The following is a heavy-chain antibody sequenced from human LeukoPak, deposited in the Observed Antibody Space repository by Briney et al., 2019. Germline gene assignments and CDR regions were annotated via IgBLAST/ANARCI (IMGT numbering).Heavy chain of an antibody. V-gene: IGHV4-30-4*01. CDR1: GCSISSGDYY. CDR2: VYYSGST. J-gene: IGHJ5*02. D-gene: IGHD3-16*02. Sequence: SETLSLTRTVSGCSISSGDYYWSWIRQPPGKGLEWIGYVYYSGSTYYNPSLKSRVTISVDTSKNQFSLKLSSVTAADTAVYYCARVSLPNWFDPWGQGTLVTVSS. CDR3: ARVSLPNWFDP.